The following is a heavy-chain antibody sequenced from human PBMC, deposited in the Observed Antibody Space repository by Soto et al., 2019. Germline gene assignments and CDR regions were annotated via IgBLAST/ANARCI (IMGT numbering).Heavy chain of an antibody. CDR1: GFTFSSYW. CDR3: ASLDISSGYPGP. CDR2: INSDGSST. J-gene: IGHJ5*02. V-gene: IGHV3-74*01. D-gene: IGHD6-19*01. Sequence: GGSLRLSCAASGFTFSSYWMHWVRQAPGKGLVWVSRINSDGSSTSYADSVKGRFTISRDSAKNTLYLQMNSLRAEDTAVYYCASLDISSGYPGPWGQGTLVTSPQ.